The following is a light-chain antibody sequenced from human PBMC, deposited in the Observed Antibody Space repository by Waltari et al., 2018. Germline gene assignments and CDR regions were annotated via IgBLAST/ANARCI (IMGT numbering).Light chain of an antibody. CDR1: QSVTIY. CDR2: DIS. V-gene: IGKV3-11*01. CDR3: QQRSNWPRT. Sequence: EIVLTQSPATLSLSPGERATLSCKASQSVTIYLAWYQQRPGQAPRPLIYDISHRAPGIPARFSGSGSGTDFTLTISSLEPEDFAVYYCQQRSNWPRTFGQGTKVETK. J-gene: IGKJ1*01.